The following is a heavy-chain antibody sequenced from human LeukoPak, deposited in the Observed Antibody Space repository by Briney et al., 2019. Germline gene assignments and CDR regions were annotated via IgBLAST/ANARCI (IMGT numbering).Heavy chain of an antibody. CDR3: ASDLGYCSSTSCRYFDP. D-gene: IGHD2-2*01. J-gene: IGHJ5*02. Sequence: PSETLSLTCAVYGGSFSGYYWSWIRQPPGKGLEWIGEINHSGSTNYNPSLKSRVTISVDRSKNQFSLKLSSVTASDTAVYYCASDLGYCSSTSCRYFDPWGQGTLVTVSS. CDR1: GGSFSGYY. V-gene: IGHV4-34*01. CDR2: INHSGST.